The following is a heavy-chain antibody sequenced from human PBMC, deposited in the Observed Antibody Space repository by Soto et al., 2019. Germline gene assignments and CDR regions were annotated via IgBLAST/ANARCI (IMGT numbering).Heavy chain of an antibody. V-gene: IGHV3-23*01. CDR3: AKDYLRWAQS. CDR2: ISGSGSI. CDR1: GFTFSDYG. J-gene: IGHJ5*02. D-gene: IGHD1-26*01. Sequence: EVQLLESGGGLEQPGGSLRLSCAASGFTFSDYGMSWVRQAPGKGLEWVSAISGSGSIFYADSGKGRFTISRDNSKNTLYLKMNSLRAEDTAVYYCAKDYLRWAQSWGQGTLFTVSS.